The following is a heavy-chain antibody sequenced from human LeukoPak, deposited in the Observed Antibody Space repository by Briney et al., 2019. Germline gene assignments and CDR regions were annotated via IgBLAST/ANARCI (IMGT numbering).Heavy chain of an antibody. D-gene: IGHD3-9*01. Sequence: GGSLRLSCAASGFTFDDYAMSWVRQAPGKGLEWVSAIRGSGGTTYYADSVKGRFTISRDNSKDTLYLQMNSLRVEDTAVYYCAKGLYDWLSDTDYWGQGTLVSVYS. CDR3: AKGLYDWLSDTDY. CDR2: IRGSGGTT. J-gene: IGHJ4*02. V-gene: IGHV3-23*01. CDR1: GFTFDDYA.